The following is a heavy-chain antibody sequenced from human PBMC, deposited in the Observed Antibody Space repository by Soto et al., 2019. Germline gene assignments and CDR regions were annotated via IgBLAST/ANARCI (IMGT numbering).Heavy chain of an antibody. J-gene: IGHJ2*01. CDR3: ARAYYDSSGSYWYFDL. CDR2: ISAYNGNT. Sequence: ASLKVSCKSSGGTFSSYTISWVRQAPGQGLEWMGWISAYNGNTNYAQKLQGRVTMTTDTSTSTAYMELRSLRSDDTAVYYCARAYYDSSGSYWYFDLWGRGTLVTVSS. D-gene: IGHD3-22*01. V-gene: IGHV1-18*01. CDR1: GGTFSSYT.